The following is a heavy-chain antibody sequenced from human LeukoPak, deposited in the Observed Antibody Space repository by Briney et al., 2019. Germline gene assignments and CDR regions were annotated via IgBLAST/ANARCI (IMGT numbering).Heavy chain of an antibody. Sequence: GGSLRLSCAASGFTFSTYAMTWVRQAPGKGLEWVSVISGSGGTTNYADSVKGRFTISRDNSKNTLYLQMNSLRADDTAVYYCAKDLTSSTWRFDSWGQGTLITVSS. J-gene: IGHJ4*02. CDR1: GFTFSTYA. V-gene: IGHV3-23*01. D-gene: IGHD6-13*01. CDR3: AKDLTSSTWRFDS. CDR2: ISGSGGTT.